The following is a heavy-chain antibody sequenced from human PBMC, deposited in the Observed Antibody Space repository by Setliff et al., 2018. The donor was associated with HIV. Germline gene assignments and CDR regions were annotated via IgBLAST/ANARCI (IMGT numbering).Heavy chain of an antibody. D-gene: IGHD3-22*01. CDR2: LGKSNSRM. Sequence: GGSLRLSCTASGFTFRDYSMNWVRQAPGKGLEWVSYLGKSNSRMTYAGSVKGRFTISGDNSKNTLYLQMNSLRAEDTAVYYCAKDRAPSSGYYGNWGQGTLVTVSS. J-gene: IGHJ4*02. V-gene: IGHV3-48*01. CDR3: AKDRAPSSGYYGN. CDR1: GFTFRDYS.